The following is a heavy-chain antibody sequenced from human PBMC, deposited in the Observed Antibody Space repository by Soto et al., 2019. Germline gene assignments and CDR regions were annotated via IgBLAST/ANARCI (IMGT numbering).Heavy chain of an antibody. J-gene: IGHJ4*02. D-gene: IGHD1-1*01. CDR2: ITSDGSPI. CDR3: AGGEMSTISFDY. Sequence: GGSLSLSCAASGFTFSDYYMSWIRQAPGKGLEWVSYITSDGSPIYYADSVRGRFTISRDSAKNSVSLQMNSLRAEDTAMYYCAGGEMSTISFDYWGQGTLVTVSS. CDR1: GFTFSDYY. V-gene: IGHV3-11*01.